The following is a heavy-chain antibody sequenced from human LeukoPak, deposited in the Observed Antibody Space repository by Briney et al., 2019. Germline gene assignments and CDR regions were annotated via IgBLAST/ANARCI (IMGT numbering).Heavy chain of an antibody. D-gene: IGHD4-17*01. CDR3: ARAGPVPTSDGGPIADS. Sequence: ETVALTCSVSGGLQRTYYWSWMRQPRGRGLEGIGYISYRWNTNYHPALKNRVTMSVDTYNNEYSVKLWSVTIADTAVYYCARAGPVPTSDGGPIADSWGQGTLVTVSS. V-gene: IGHV4-59*01. J-gene: IGHJ4*02. CDR1: GGLQRTYY. CDR2: ISYRWNT.